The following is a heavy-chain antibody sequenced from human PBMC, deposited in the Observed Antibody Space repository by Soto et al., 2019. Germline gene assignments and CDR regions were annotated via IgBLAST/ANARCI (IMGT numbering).Heavy chain of an antibody. V-gene: IGHV4-59*01. D-gene: IGHD6-19*01. J-gene: IGHJ4*02. CDR2: IYYSGST. CDR3: VRAGGGWSFDI. Sequence: PSETPSPPLTVSGGPLRSFYWGWIRQPPGKGLEWIGYIYYSGSTNYNPSLKSRVTISVDTSKNQFSLKLSSVTTADTAVYHCVRAGGGWSFDIWGQGTLVTVSS. CDR1: GGPLRSFY.